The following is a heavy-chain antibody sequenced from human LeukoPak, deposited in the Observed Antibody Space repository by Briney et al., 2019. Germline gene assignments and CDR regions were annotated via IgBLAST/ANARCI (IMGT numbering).Heavy chain of an antibody. D-gene: IGHD6-13*01. CDR3: ARDRAAGTLDF. CDR1: SGSIIGYH. CDR2: IQYSGTT. Sequence: SETLSLTCTVSSGSIIGYHWAWIRQPPGKGLEWIGYIQYSGTTEYNPSLASRATISVDTAKDQFSLNLRSVTAADTAVYYCARDRAAGTLDFWGQGTLVTVSS. J-gene: IGHJ4*02. V-gene: IGHV4-59*01.